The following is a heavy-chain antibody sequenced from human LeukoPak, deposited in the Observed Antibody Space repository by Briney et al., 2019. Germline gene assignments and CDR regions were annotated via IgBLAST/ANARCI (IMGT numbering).Heavy chain of an antibody. CDR3: ARGPWGAAGGSIDGLDI. J-gene: IGHJ3*02. CDR1: EFSDSTNH. D-gene: IGHD6-13*01. Sequence: GGPLRLSCAASEFSDSTNHMTWVRHAPGKGLGGVSVIYPGGSTYYTDSVKGRFTISRHNSENTLDLQMNSLRVEDTAVYYCARGPWGAAGGSIDGLDIWGQGTMVTVSS. V-gene: IGHV3-53*04. CDR2: IYPGGST.